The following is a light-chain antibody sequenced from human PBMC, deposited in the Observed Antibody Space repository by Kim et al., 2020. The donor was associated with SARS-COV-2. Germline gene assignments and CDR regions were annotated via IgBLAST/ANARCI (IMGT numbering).Light chain of an antibody. CDR1: SSDVGSYTL. J-gene: IGLJ2*01. CDR3: SSYAGGSTLV. V-gene: IGLV2-23*02. CDR2: EVI. Sequence: GQSITISCTGSSSDVGSYTLVSWYQQHPGKAPKVVIYEVIKRPSGVSNRFSGSKSGNTASLTISGLQAEDEAEYFCSSYAGGSTLVFGGGTQLTVL.